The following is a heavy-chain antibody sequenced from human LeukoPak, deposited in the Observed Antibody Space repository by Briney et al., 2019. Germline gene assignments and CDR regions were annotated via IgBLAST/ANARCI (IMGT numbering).Heavy chain of an antibody. J-gene: IGHJ4*02. V-gene: IGHV3-48*03. CDR2: ISSGGTGK. Sequence: GGSLRLSCAASGFTFSSYEINWVRQAPGKGLEWVSYISSGGTGKYYADSVKGRFTISRDNAKNSLYLQMNSLRAEDTAVYYCARKNGLDYWGQGTLVTVSS. CDR1: GFTFSSYE. CDR3: ARKNGLDY.